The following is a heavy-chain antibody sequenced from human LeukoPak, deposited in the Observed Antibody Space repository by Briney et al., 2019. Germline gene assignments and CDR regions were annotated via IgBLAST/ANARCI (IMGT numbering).Heavy chain of an antibody. V-gene: IGHV3-7*01. Sequence: PGGSLRLSCVASGFTFRSYWINWVRQAPGKGLEWVANINQDGSEKYYVDSVKGRFTISRDNAKNSLYLQVKSLRAEDTAVYYCAREVYDSSTGSFDYWGQGTLVTVSS. CDR3: AREVYDSSTGSFDY. CDR1: GFTFRSYW. D-gene: IGHD3-9*01. J-gene: IGHJ4*02. CDR2: INQDGSEK.